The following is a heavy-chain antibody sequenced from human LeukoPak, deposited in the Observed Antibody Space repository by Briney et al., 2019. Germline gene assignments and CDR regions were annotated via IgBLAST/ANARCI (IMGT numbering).Heavy chain of an antibody. D-gene: IGHD5-18*01. J-gene: IGHJ4*02. Sequence: GGSLRLSCAASGFTFSSYWMSWVRQAPGKGLEWAANIKQDGSEKYYVDSVKGRFTISRDNAKNSLYLQMNSLRAEDTAVYYCARERTGRIQLSSYWGQGTLVTVSS. V-gene: IGHV3-7*03. CDR2: IKQDGSEK. CDR3: ARERTGRIQLSSY. CDR1: GFTFSSYW.